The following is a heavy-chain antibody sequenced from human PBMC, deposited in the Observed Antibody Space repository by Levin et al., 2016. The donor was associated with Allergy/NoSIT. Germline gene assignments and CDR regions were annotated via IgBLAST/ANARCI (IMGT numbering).Heavy chain of an antibody. CDR2: ISGTGVNT. CDR3: ARDGYNWIAFDV. Sequence: GESLKISCAVSGFTSNSYAMNWVRQAPGKGLEWVSSISGTGVNTYYADSVKGRFTISRDNSRNSLHLQMNSLRVEDTAVYYCARDGYNWIAFDVWGHGTMVTVSS. D-gene: IGHD5-24*01. CDR1: GFTSNSYA. V-gene: IGHV3-23*01. J-gene: IGHJ3*01.